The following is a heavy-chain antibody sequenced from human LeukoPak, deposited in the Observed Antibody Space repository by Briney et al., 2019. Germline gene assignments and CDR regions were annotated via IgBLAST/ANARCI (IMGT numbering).Heavy chain of an antibody. J-gene: IGHJ6*03. D-gene: IGHD3/OR15-3a*01. CDR1: GGTFSSYA. CDR3: ARDRERTGYLPLGYYYMDV. V-gene: IGHV1-69*13. CDR2: IIPIFGTA. Sequence: SVEVSCKASGGTFSSYAISWVRQAPGQGLEWMGGIIPIFGTANYAQKFQGRVTITADESTSTAYMELSSLRSEDTAVYYCARDRERTGYLPLGYYYMDVWGKGTTVTVSS.